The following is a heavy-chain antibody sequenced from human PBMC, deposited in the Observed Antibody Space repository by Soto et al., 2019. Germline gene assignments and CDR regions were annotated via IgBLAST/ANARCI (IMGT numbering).Heavy chain of an antibody. CDR3: ARDYKNYYDSSGLLAPYYYYGMDV. D-gene: IGHD3-22*01. CDR1: GFTFSSYS. Sequence: GGSLRLSCAASGFTFSSYSMNWVRQAPGKGLEWVSSISSSSSYIYYADSVKGRFTISRDNAKNSLYLQMNSLRAEDTAVYYCARDYKNYYDSSGLLAPYYYYGMDVWGQGTTVTVSS. CDR2: ISSSSSYI. V-gene: IGHV3-21*01. J-gene: IGHJ6*02.